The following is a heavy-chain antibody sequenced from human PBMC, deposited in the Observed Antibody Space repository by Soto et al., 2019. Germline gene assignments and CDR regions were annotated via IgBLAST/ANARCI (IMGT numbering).Heavy chain of an antibody. V-gene: IGHV4-30-2*01. CDR3: ARVKRHYYDSIGYSDY. CDR1: GDSLSSGGHS. CDR2: IYPSGTT. J-gene: IGHJ4*02. D-gene: IGHD3-22*01. Sequence: HLQLQESGSGLVKPSHTVSLTCTVSGDSLSSGGHSWTWIRRPPGRGLEWIGYIYPSGTTYYNPSLKTRVTISLHRSKNQFSLNLTSVTAADTAVYYCARVKRHYYDSIGYSDYWGQGTLVTVSS.